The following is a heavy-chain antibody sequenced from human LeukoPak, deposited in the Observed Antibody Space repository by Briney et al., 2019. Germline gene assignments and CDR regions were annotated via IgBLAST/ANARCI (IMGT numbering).Heavy chain of an antibody. CDR3: AREMTTVNSPGVDAYDI. J-gene: IGHJ3*02. Sequence: GGSLRLSCATSGFTFRDYSMSWIRQAPGKGLEWISYISSSESIIYYADSVKGRFTISRDNVKDSLYLEMKSLRAEDTAMYYCAREMTTVNSPGVDAYDIWGQGTTVTVSS. D-gene: IGHD4-11*01. CDR2: ISSSESII. V-gene: IGHV3-11*01. CDR1: GFTFRDYS.